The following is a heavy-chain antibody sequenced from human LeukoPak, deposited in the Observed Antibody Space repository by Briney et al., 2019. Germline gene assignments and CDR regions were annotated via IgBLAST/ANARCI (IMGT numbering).Heavy chain of an antibody. J-gene: IGHJ4*02. V-gene: IGHV3-21*01. CDR3: ARGSLSGGFDY. CDR1: GFTFSSYS. D-gene: IGHD3-10*01. Sequence: GGSLRLSCAASGFTFSSYSMNWVRQAPGKGLGWVSSISSSSSYIYYADSVKGRFTISRDNAKNSLYLQMNSLRAEDTAVYYCARGSLSGGFDYWGQGTLVTVSS. CDR2: ISSSSSYI.